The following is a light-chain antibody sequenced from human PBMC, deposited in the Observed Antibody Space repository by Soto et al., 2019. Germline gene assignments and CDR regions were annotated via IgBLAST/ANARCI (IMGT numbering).Light chain of an antibody. CDR3: SSYTSSSTLVV. Sequence: QSALTQPASVSGSPGQSITISCTGTSSDFGNYNLVSWYQQHPGKVPKLMIYEVSNRPSGVSNRFSGSKSGNTASLTISGLQAEDEADYYCSSYTSSSTLVVFGGGTKLTVL. V-gene: IGLV2-14*02. CDR1: SSDFGNYNL. CDR2: EVS. J-gene: IGLJ2*01.